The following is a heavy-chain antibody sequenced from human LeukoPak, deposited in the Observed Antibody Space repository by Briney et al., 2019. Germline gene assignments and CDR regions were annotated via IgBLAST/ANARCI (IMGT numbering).Heavy chain of an antibody. CDR2: IGGDSRT. CDR3: AKDILRWSFDY. J-gene: IGHJ4*02. CDR1: GFTFRSNA. D-gene: IGHD4-23*01. Sequence: WGSLRLSCAASGFTFRSNAMCWVRQAPGKGLEWVSGIGGDSRTHYADSVEGRFTISRDSFKNMLYLQMNNLRAEDTAIYYCAKDILRWSFDYWGQGTLVTVSS. V-gene: IGHV3-23*01.